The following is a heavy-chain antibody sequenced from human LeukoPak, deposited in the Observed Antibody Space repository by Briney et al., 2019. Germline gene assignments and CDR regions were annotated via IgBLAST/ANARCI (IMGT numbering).Heavy chain of an antibody. Sequence: GASVKVSCKASGYTFTGYYMHWVRQAPGQGLEWMGWINPNSGGTNYAQKFQGRVTMTRDTSTSTVYMELSSLRSEDTAVYYCASLYPGYSSGWYYFQHWGQGTLVTVSS. J-gene: IGHJ1*01. D-gene: IGHD6-19*01. CDR3: ASLYPGYSSGWYYFQH. CDR1: GYTFTGYY. V-gene: IGHV1-2*02. CDR2: INPNSGGT.